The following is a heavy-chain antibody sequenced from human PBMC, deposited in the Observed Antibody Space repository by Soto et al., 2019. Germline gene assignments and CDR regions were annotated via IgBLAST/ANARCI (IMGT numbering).Heavy chain of an antibody. CDR2: ISSSSSYI. CDR3: ARDYDFWSGFDY. CDR1: GFTFSSYS. J-gene: IGHJ4*02. Sequence: LRLSCAASGFTFSSYSMNWVRQAPGKGLEWVSSISSSSSYIYYADSVKGRFTISRDNAKNSLYLQMNSLRAEDTAVYYCARDYDFWSGFDYWGQGTLVTVSS. D-gene: IGHD3-3*01. V-gene: IGHV3-21*01.